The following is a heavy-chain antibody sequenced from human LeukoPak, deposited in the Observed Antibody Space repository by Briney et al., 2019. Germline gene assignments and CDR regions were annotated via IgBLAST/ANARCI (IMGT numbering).Heavy chain of an antibody. CDR1: GGSISSSSYY. D-gene: IGHD3-22*01. J-gene: IGHJ4*02. V-gene: IGHV4-39*01. Sequence: SETLSLTCIVSGGSISSSSYYWGWLRQPPGKGLEWIGSIYYSGSTYYNPSLKSRVTISVDTSKNQFSLKLSSVTAADTAVYYCARHPALDYYYGSSGPPPMATDFDYWGQGTLVTVSS. CDR2: IYYSGST. CDR3: ARHPALDYYYGSSGPPPMATDFDY.